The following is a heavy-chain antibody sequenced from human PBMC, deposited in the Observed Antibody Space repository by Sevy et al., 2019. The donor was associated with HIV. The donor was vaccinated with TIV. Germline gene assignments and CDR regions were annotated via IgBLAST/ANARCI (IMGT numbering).Heavy chain of an antibody. Sequence: GGSLRLSCAASGFTFSSYAMHWVRQAPGKGLEWVAVISYDGSNKYYADSVKGRFTISRDNSKNTLYLQMNSLRAEDTAVYYCARGGSYYYDSSGYYYSDWGQRTLVTVSS. V-gene: IGHV3-30-3*01. CDR1: GFTFSSYA. CDR3: ARGGSYYYDSSGYYYSD. D-gene: IGHD3-22*01. CDR2: ISYDGSNK. J-gene: IGHJ4*02.